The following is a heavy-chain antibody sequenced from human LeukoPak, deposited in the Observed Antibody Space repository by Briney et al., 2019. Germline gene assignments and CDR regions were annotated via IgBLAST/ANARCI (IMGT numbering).Heavy chain of an antibody. CDR2: ISSSGSTI. CDR3: ARVEYDILSAYYLDY. V-gene: IGHV3-11*04. Sequence: GGSLRLSCAASGFTFRDYYMSWIRQAPGKGLEWVSYISSSGSTIYYADSVRGRFTISRDNAKKSLYLQMNSLRAEDTAMYYCARVEYDILSAYYLDYWGQGALVTVSS. D-gene: IGHD3-9*01. CDR1: GFTFRDYY. J-gene: IGHJ4*02.